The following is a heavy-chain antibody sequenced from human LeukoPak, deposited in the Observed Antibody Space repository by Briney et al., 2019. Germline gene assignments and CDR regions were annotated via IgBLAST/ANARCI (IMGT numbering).Heavy chain of an antibody. D-gene: IGHD3-3*01. Sequence: GGSLRLSCEFSGIIFSTYAMNWVRQAPGKGLEWISYISGSSSGSTSITQYADSVKGRFTISRDNAKNSLHLQMDSLTAEDTAVYYCARDFWSGYYTEDWGQGALVIVSS. CDR1: GIIFSTYA. CDR3: ARDFWSGYYTED. CDR2: ISGSSSGSTSIT. V-gene: IGHV3-48*04. J-gene: IGHJ4*02.